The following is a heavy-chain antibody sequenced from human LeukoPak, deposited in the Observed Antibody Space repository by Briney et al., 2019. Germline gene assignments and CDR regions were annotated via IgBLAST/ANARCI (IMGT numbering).Heavy chain of an antibody. J-gene: IGHJ6*03. V-gene: IGHV3-64*01. CDR1: GFTFSSYA. Sequence: GGSLRLSCAASGFTFSSYAMHWVRQAPGKGLEYVSAISSNGGSTYYANPVKGRFTISRDNSKNTLYLQMGSLRAEDMAVYYCASSPSISLGYMDVWGKGTTVTVSS. D-gene: IGHD2-21*01. CDR3: ASSPSISLGYMDV. CDR2: ISSNGGST.